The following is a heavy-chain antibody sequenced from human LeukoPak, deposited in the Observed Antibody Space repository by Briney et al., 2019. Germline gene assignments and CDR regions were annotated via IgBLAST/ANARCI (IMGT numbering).Heavy chain of an antibody. CDR2: IYYSGST. CDR3: ARVADYDYVRGSYRFNYYMDV. J-gene: IGHJ6*03. Sequence: SETLSLTCAVSGGSISSGGYSWSWIRQPPGKGLEWIGYIYYSGSTYYNPSLKSRVTISVDTSKNQFSLKLSSVTAADTAVYYCARVADYDYVRGSYRFNYYMDVWGKGTTVTVSS. V-gene: IGHV4-30-4*07. CDR1: GGSISSGGYS. D-gene: IGHD3-16*02.